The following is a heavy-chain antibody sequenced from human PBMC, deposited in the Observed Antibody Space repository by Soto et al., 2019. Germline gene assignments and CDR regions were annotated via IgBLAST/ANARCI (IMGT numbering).Heavy chain of an antibody. CDR3: ARRERYYGSPGWFDP. V-gene: IGHV4-39*01. CDR1: GGSINDFAYY. J-gene: IGHJ5*02. D-gene: IGHD3-16*01. Sequence: QLHLQESGPGLVRPSETLSLTCTVSGGSINDFAYYWGWIRQPPGKGLDWIGTVDHNKNTYFNPSLKRRIPISVDTAKTQFSLNRRSVTAADTAIYFCARRERYYGSPGWFDPWGQGALVTVSS. CDR2: VDHNKNT.